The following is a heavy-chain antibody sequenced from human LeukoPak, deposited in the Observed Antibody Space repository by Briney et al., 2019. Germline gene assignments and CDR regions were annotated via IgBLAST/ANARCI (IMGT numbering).Heavy chain of an antibody. V-gene: IGHV3-49*03. CDR1: GFTFGDYV. Sequence: PGGSLRLSCTASGFTFGDYVMSWFRQAPGKGLECVGFIRTKAYGGTTEYAASVKGRFTISRDDSKSIAYLQMNSLKTEDTAVYYCTRATGLSLPSEAAFDIWGQGTMVTVSS. CDR3: TRATGLSLPSEAAFDI. D-gene: IGHD3-22*01. J-gene: IGHJ3*02. CDR2: IRTKAYGGTT.